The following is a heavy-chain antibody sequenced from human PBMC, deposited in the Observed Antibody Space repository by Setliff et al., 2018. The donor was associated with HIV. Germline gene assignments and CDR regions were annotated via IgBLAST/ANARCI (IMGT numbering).Heavy chain of an antibody. CDR1: GYSISSGYY. CDR3: ASAGAWQRNALDI. D-gene: IGHD5-12*01. Sequence: SETLSLTCAVSGYSISSGYYWGWIRQPPGKGLEWIGTIYHSGSTYYNPSLKSRVTISVDASKNQFSLNVISVTAADTAVYYCASAGAWQRNALDIWGQGTMVTVSS. CDR2: IYHSGST. V-gene: IGHV4-38-2*01. J-gene: IGHJ3*02.